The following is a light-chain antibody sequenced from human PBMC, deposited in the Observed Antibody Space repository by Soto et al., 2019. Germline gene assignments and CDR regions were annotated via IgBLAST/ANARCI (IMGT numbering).Light chain of an antibody. CDR2: TAS. CDR3: QQTYSDKLT. Sequence: DIPMTQSPSSLSASVGDRVTITCRASQSITRFLHWYQQKPGKAPKLLIYTASSLQSGVPSRFSGSGFGTDFTLTIRSLQPEDFATYFCQQTYSDKLTFGGGTKVEAK. J-gene: IGKJ4*01. V-gene: IGKV1-39*01. CDR1: QSITRF.